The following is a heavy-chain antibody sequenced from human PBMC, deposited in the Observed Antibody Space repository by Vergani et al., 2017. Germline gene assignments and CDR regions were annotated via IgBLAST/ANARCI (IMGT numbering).Heavy chain of an antibody. CDR1: GFTFSSDA. D-gene: IGHD1-14*01. V-gene: IGHV3-23*01. J-gene: IGHJ1*01. CDR2: INRGSTT. Sequence: EVQRLEPGEGLLQPGGSLRVSCAASGFTFSSDAMSWVRQAPGRGLEGISAINRGSTTYYTDSVKGRFTIYRDNSKNTVFLQMNSLRAEDTAVYYCAKEGRSGITPFVADWGQGTLVTVSS. CDR3: AKEGRSGITPFVAD.